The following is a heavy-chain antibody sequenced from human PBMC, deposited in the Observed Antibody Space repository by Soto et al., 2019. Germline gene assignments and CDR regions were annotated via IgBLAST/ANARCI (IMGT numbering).Heavy chain of an antibody. CDR2: INAGNGDT. V-gene: IGHV1-3*01. CDR3: ARAPRSQGYYFCRMDG. Sequence: ASGKVSWKAPGYIFSYSAIHWVRQAPGQRLEWMGWINAGNGDTKYSQKFQGRVTITRDTSASTAYMELSSLRSEDTAVYYCARAPRSQGYYFCRMDGWG. J-gene: IGHJ6*02. CDR1: GYIFSYSA.